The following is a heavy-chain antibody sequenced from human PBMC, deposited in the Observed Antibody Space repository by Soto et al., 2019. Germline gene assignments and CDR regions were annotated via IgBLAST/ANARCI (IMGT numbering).Heavy chain of an antibody. V-gene: IGHV3-23*01. D-gene: IGHD2-2*01. J-gene: IGHJ4*02. Sequence: PGGSLRLSCAASGFTFSSYAMSWVRQAPGKGLEWVSAISGSGGSTYYADSVKGRFTISRDNSKNTLYLQMSSLRAEDTAVYYCAKDGFIVVVPAASFDYWGQGTLVTVSS. CDR3: AKDGFIVVVPAASFDY. CDR2: ISGSGGST. CDR1: GFTFSSYA.